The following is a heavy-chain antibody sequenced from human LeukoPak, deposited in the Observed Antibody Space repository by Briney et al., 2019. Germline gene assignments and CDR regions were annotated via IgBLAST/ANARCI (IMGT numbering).Heavy chain of an antibody. V-gene: IGHV3-30*02. CDR1: VFTFSTYG. D-gene: IGHD4-17*01. J-gene: IGHJ4*02. CDR3: VKGLGDYDDFRLGY. Sequence: GGSLRLSCAASVFTFSTYGFHWVRQAPGKGLEWVAFIPSDGSDNYYANSVKGRFTISRDNSKNTLYLQMNSLRSEDMAVYYCVKGLGDYDDFRLGYWGQGTLVTVSS. CDR2: IPSDGSDN.